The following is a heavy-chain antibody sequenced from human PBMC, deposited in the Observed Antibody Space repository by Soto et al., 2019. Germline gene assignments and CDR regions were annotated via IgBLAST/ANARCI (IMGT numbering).Heavy chain of an antibody. D-gene: IGHD6-25*01. J-gene: IGHJ6*02. CDR3: ARGVAAVNYYYYAMDL. Sequence: PSETLSLTCTVSRGSISDYFWSWIRQPPGKGLEWIGYVYSGGSTDYNPSLKSRVTISVDTSKNQFSLRLSSVTAADTAVYYCARGVAAVNYYYYAMDLWGQGTAATVSS. CDR2: VYSGGST. CDR1: RGSISDYF. V-gene: IGHV4-59*01.